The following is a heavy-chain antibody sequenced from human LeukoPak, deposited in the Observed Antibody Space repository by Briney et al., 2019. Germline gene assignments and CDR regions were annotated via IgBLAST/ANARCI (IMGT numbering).Heavy chain of an antibody. V-gene: IGHV1-69*05. D-gene: IGHD4-17*01. CDR1: GGTFSSYA. J-gene: IGHJ4*02. CDR2: IIPIFGTA. Sequence: GSSVKVSCKASGGTFSSYAISWVRQAPGQGLEWMGGIIPIFGTANYAQKFQGRVTITTDESTSTAYMELSSLRSEDTAVYYCAIFTVTTVPIDYWGQGTLVTVSS. CDR3: AIFTVTTVPIDY.